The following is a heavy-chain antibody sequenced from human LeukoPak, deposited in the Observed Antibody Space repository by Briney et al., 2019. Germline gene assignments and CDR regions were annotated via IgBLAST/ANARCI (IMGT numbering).Heavy chain of an antibody. V-gene: IGHV3-20*04. Sequence: PGGSLRLSCAASGFTFDDYGMSWVRQAPGKGLEWVCGINWNGGGTGYADPVKGLFTIARDKAKNSLYLVMNSLRAEDTAFYYCARVQDRYYSGSGFDYWGEGTLVTVSS. CDR3: ARVQDRYYSGSGFDY. CDR1: GFTFDDYG. CDR2: INWNGGGT. J-gene: IGHJ4*02. D-gene: IGHD3-10*01.